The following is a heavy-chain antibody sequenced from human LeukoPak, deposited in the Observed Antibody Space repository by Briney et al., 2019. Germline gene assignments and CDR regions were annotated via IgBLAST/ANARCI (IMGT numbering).Heavy chain of an antibody. J-gene: IGHJ4*02. Sequence: GGSLRLSCAASGFTFSNAWMSWVRQAPGKGLEWVGRIKSKTDGGTTDYAAPVKGRFTISRDDSKNTLYLQMNSLKTEDTAVYYCTTESAPHGYSSSWYVYYFDYWGQGTLVTVSS. CDR2: IKSKTDGGTT. V-gene: IGHV3-15*01. D-gene: IGHD6-13*01. CDR1: GFTFSNAW. CDR3: TTESAPHGYSSSWYVYYFDY.